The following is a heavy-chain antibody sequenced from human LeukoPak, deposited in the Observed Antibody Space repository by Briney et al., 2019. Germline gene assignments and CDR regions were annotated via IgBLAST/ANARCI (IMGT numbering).Heavy chain of an antibody. CDR3: ARLSSDLSHFDY. CDR2: ISHSGSI. Sequence: SETLSLTCVVSGGSISSSKWWSWVHQAPGKGLEWIGEISHSGSINYNPSFASRVTISVDKSKNQFSLSLTSVTAADTAMYYCARLSSDLSHFDYWGQGTLASVSS. J-gene: IGHJ4*02. D-gene: IGHD3-16*02. V-gene: IGHV4-4*02. CDR1: GGSISSSKW.